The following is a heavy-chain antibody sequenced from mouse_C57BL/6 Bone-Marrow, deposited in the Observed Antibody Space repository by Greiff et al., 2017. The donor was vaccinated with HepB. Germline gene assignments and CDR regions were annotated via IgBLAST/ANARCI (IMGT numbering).Heavy chain of an antibody. CDR3: ARRGTVVHWYFDV. J-gene: IGHJ1*03. CDR2: IYPRSGNT. Sequence: QVQLQQSGAELARPGASVKLSCKASGYTFTSYGISWVKQRTGQGLEWIGEIYPRSGNTYYNEKFKGKATLTADKFSSTAYMELRSLTSEDSAGYFCARRGTVVHWYFDVWGTGTTVTVSS. D-gene: IGHD1-1*01. V-gene: IGHV1-81*01. CDR1: GYTFTSYG.